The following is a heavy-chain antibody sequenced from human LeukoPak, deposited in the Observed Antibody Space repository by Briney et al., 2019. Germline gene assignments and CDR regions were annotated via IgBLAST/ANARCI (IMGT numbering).Heavy chain of an antibody. D-gene: IGHD5-12*01. CDR1: GFIFSSYG. V-gene: IGHV3-30*03. J-gene: IGHJ5*02. CDR3: ARGSGYHLVS. CDR2: ISNDGNNK. Sequence: GRSLRLSCAASGFIFSSYGMYWVRQAPGKGLEWVAVISNDGNNKEYADSVKGRFTISRDNSKNTLYLQMNSLKIEDTAIYYCARGSGYHLVSWGQGTLVTVSS.